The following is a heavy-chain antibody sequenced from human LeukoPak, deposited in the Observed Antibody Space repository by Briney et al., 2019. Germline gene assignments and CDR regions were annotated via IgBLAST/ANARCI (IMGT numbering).Heavy chain of an antibody. CDR3: ARGPPRGKYYYMDV. CDR2: IGTASDT. J-gene: IGHJ6*03. D-gene: IGHD1-1*01. V-gene: IGHV3-13*01. CDR1: GFTFSSFD. Sequence: GGSMRLSCAASGFTFSSFDMHWVRQPTGQGLEWVSTIGTASDTYYPGSVEGRFTLSRDNAKNSLYLQMNSLTAGDTAVYYCARGPPRGKYYYMDVWGKGTTVTVSS.